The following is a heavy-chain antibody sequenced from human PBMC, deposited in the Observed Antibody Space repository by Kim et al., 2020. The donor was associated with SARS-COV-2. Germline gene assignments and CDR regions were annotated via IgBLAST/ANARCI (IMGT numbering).Heavy chain of an antibody. V-gene: IGHV3-48*01. CDR1: GFTFSSYS. CDR3: AGLFAFDL. D-gene: IGHD3-10*01. CDR2: ISSSSSSTI. Sequence: GGSLRLSCAASGFTFSSYSMNWVRQAPGKGLEWVSYISSSSSSTIYYADSVKGRITISRDNAKNSLYLQMNSLRAEDKAVYYCAGLFAFDLWGQGTMVPVSS. J-gene: IGHJ3*01.